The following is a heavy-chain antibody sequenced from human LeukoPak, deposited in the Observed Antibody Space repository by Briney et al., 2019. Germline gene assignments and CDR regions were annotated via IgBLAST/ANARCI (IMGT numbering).Heavy chain of an antibody. V-gene: IGHV4-4*07. J-gene: IGHJ3*02. CDR1: GGSISGYY. Sequence: TSETLSLTCTVSGGSISGYYWSWIRQPAGKGLEWIGRIYTSGSTNYNPSLKSRVTMSVDTSKNQFSLKLSSVTAADAAVYYCARDLGYYDSSGIAFDIWGQGTMVTVSS. D-gene: IGHD3-22*01. CDR2: IYTSGST. CDR3: ARDLGYYDSSGIAFDI.